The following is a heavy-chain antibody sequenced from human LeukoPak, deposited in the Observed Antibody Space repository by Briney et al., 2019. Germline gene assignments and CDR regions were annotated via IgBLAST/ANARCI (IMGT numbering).Heavy chain of an antibody. V-gene: IGHV3-15*01. D-gene: IGHD2-2*02. J-gene: IGHJ4*02. Sequence: GGSLRLSCAASGFTFSNAWMSWVRQAPGKGLEWVGRIKSKTDGGTPDYPAPVKGRFTISRDDSKATVYLQMNSLKTEDTAVYYCTQEGVAAPAAILGNWGRGTLVTVSS. CDR3: TQEGVAAPAAILGN. CDR1: GFTFSNAW. CDR2: IKSKTDGGTP.